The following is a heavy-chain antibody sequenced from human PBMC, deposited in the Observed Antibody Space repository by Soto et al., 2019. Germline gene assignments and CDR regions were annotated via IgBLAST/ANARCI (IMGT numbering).Heavy chain of an antibody. D-gene: IGHD1-1*01. CDR3: AREVGTAHPFEY. Sequence: QIQLQQSGPGLVKPSQTLSLTCVISGDSVSSNSAAWNWIRQSPSRGLEWLGRTFYRSKWKNDYAESVKSRIAISPDTSKNQFSLQLNSVTPEDTAVYYCAREVGTAHPFEYWGQGTLVTVSS. J-gene: IGHJ4*02. CDR2: TFYRSKWKN. V-gene: IGHV6-1*01. CDR1: GDSVSSNSAA.